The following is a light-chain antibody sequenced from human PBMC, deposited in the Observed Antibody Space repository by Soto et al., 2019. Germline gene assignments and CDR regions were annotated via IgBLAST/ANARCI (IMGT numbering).Light chain of an antibody. J-gene: IGLJ2*01. CDR3: QSYDSRLSGVV. V-gene: IGLV1-40*01. CDR2: GNS. CDR1: SSNIGAGYD. Sequence: QAVVTQPPSVSGAPGQRVTISCTGSSSNIGAGYDVHWYQQLPGTAPKRLIYGNSNRHSGFPDRFSGSKSGPSASLAITGLQAEDEADYYCQSYDSRLSGVVFGGGTKVTVL.